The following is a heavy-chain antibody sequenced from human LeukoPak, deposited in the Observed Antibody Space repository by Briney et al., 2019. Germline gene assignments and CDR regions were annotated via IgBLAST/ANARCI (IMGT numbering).Heavy chain of an antibody. V-gene: IGHV3-30*02. Sequence: GGSLRLSCAASGFTFSSYGIHWVRRAPGKGLEWVAFIRYDGSNKYYADSVKGRFTISRDNSKNTLYLQMNSLRAEDTAVYYCAKDMAFRVVISDYWGQGTLVTVSS. CDR2: IRYDGSNK. D-gene: IGHD3-3*01. J-gene: IGHJ4*02. CDR1: GFTFSSYG. CDR3: AKDMAFRVVISDY.